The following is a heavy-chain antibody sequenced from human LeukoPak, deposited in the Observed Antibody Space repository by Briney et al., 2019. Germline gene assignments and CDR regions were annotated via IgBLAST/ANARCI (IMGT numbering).Heavy chain of an antibody. CDR2: INPSGGST. J-gene: IGHJ4*02. CDR1: GYTFTSYY. V-gene: IGHV1-46*01. CDR3: ARDRRYFDWLLSAGTLDY. Sequence: ASVKVSCKASGYTFTSYYMHWVRQAPGQGLEWMGIINPSGGSTSYAQKFQGRVTMTRDMSTSTVYMELSSLRSEDTAVYYCARDRRYFDWLLSAGTLDYWGQGTLVTVSS. D-gene: IGHD3-9*01.